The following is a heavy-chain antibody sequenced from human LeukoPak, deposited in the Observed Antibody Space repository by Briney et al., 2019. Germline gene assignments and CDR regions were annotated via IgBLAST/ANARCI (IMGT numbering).Heavy chain of an antibody. Sequence: PSETLSLTCAVYGGSFSGYYWSWIRQPPGKGLEWIGEINHSGSTNYNPSLKSRVTISVDTSKNQFSLKLSSVTAADTAVYYCARAPYYYGSGGYSHVFDYWGQGTLVTVSS. CDR2: INHSGST. CDR3: ARAPYYYGSGGYSHVFDY. CDR1: GGSFSGYY. J-gene: IGHJ4*02. D-gene: IGHD3-10*01. V-gene: IGHV4-34*01.